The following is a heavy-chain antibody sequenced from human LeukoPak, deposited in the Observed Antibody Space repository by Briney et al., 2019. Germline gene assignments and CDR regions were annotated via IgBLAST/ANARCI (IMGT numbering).Heavy chain of an antibody. CDR2: IYSGGST. J-gene: IGHJ4*02. CDR1: GFTVSSNY. V-gene: IGHV3-66*01. Sequence: GGSLRLSCAASGFTVSSNYMSWVRQAPGMGLEWVSVIYSGGSTYYADSVKGRFTISRDNSKNTLYLQMNSLRAEDTAVYYCASQVGYYDSSGYYYRPFDYWGQGTLVTVSS. CDR3: ASQVGYYDSSGYYYRPFDY. D-gene: IGHD3-22*01.